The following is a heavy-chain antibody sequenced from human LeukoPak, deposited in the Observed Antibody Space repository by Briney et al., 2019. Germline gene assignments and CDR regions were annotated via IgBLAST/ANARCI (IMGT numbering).Heavy chain of an antibody. CDR1: GGSISSYY. J-gene: IGHJ5*02. CDR3: ASSMVGPYWFDP. V-gene: IGHV4-59*08. D-gene: IGHD3-10*02. CDR2: IYYSGST. Sequence: SETLFLTCTVSGGSISSYYWSWIRQPPGKGLEWIGYIYYSGSTNYNPSLKSRVTISVDTSKNQFSLKLSSVTAADTAVYYCASSMVGPYWFDPWGQGTLVSVSS.